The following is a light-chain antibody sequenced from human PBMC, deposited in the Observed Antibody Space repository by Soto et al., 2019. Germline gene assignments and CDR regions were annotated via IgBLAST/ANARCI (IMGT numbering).Light chain of an antibody. J-gene: IGKJ1*01. Sequence: ESLLAQSPGTLSLSPGERTTLSCRASQSISRYLAWYQQKAGQSPRLLIYAASARAIGIPDRFSGSGSGTDFTLTISRLEPEDFAVYYCQQYGHSPRTFGQGTKVDNK. V-gene: IGKV3-20*01. CDR3: QQYGHSPRT. CDR2: AAS. CDR1: QSISRY.